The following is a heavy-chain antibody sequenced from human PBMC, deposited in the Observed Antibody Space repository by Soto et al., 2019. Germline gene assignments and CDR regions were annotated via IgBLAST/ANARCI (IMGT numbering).Heavy chain of an antibody. J-gene: IGHJ4*02. CDR3: AKDGVPRNDLWDYFEF. CDR2: ISSSSTI. Sequence: GGSLRLSCAASGFTFSSYSMNWVRQAPGKGLEWVSYISSSSTIYYADSVKGRFTISRDNAKNSLYLQMNSLRDEDTAVYYCAKDGVPRNDLWDYFEFGGQGTLVTVSS. D-gene: IGHD1-1*01. CDR1: GFTFSSYS. V-gene: IGHV3-48*02.